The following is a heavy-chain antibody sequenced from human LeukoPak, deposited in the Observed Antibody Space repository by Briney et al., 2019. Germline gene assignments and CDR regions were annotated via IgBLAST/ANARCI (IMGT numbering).Heavy chain of an antibody. Sequence: GGSLRLSCAASGFSFSSYAMSWVRQAPGKGLEWVSAISGSGGSIYYADSVKGRFTISRDNSKNTLYLQMNSLRAGDTAVYYCAKGIPVTAIRYFDYWGQGTLVTVSS. CDR2: ISGSGGSI. V-gene: IGHV3-23*01. CDR3: AKGIPVTAIRYFDY. D-gene: IGHD2-21*02. J-gene: IGHJ4*02. CDR1: GFSFSSYA.